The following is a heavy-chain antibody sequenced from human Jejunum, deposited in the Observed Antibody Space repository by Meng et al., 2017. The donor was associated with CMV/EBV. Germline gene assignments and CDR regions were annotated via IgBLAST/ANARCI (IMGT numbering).Heavy chain of an antibody. D-gene: IGHD2-8*01. CDR3: ARELASWCYFDS. Sequence: VQVVEAGGGVVQPGRSLRLSCEASGFIFSYYAMHWVRQGPGKGLEWVAVISNDGSKTYFADSVKDRFTISRDNSKETLFLQMNSLRPEDTAVYYCARELASWCYFDSWGQGTLVTVSS. V-gene: IGHV3-30-3*01. J-gene: IGHJ4*02. CDR2: ISNDGSKT. CDR1: GFIFSYYA.